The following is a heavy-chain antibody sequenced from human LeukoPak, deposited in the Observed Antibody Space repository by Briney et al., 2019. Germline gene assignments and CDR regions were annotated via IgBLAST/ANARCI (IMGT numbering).Heavy chain of an antibody. J-gene: IGHJ4*02. V-gene: IGHV3-9*01. CDR2: ISWNSGSI. Sequence: GGSLRLSCAASGFIFSSYAMHWVRQAPGKGLEWVSGISWNSGSIGYADSVKGRFTVSRDNAKNSLYLQMNSLRAEDTALYYCAKDSTLPDWGQGTLVTVSS. CDR1: GFIFSSYA. CDR3: AKDSTLPD.